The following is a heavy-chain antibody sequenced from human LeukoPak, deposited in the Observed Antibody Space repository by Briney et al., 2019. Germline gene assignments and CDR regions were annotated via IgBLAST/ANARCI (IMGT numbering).Heavy chain of an antibody. CDR2: INHSGST. CDR1: GGSFSGYY. D-gene: IGHD1-1*01. V-gene: IGHV4-34*01. Sequence: SETLSLTCAVYGGSFSGYYWSWIRQPPGKGLEWIGEINHSGSTNYNPSLKSRVTISVDTSKNQFSLKLSSVTAADTAVYYCARGPQTGTTYWLQRTNWFDPWGQGTLVTVSS. J-gene: IGHJ5*02. CDR3: ARGPQTGTTYWLQRTNWFDP.